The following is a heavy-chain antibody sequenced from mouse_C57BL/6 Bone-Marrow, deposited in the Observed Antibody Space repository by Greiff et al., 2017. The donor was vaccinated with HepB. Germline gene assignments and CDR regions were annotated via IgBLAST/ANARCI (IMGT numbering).Heavy chain of an antibody. CDR2: INPGSGGT. D-gene: IGHD2-5*01. J-gene: IGHJ2*01. V-gene: IGHV1-54*01. CDR1: GYAFTNYL. Sequence: QVQLKESGAELVRPGTSVKVSCKASGYAFTNYLIEWVKQRPGQGLEWIGVINPGSGGTNYNEKFKGKATLTADKSSSTAYMQLSSLTSEDSAVYFCARSIGYSNYWGQGTTLTVSS. CDR3: ARSIGYSNY.